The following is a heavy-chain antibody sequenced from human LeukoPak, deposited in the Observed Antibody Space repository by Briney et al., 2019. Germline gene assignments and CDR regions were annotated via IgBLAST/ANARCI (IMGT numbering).Heavy chain of an antibody. J-gene: IGHJ6*02. CDR2: ISDSGST. Sequence: SETLSLTCIVSGGSISRSSYYWGWLRQPPGKGLEWIGSISDSGSTYYSPSLKSRVTISVDTSRNQFSLKLRFVTAADTAVYYCARQDIWFGELVVWGQGTTVTVSS. CDR1: GGSISRSSYY. D-gene: IGHD3-10*01. V-gene: IGHV4-39*01. CDR3: ARQDIWFGELVV.